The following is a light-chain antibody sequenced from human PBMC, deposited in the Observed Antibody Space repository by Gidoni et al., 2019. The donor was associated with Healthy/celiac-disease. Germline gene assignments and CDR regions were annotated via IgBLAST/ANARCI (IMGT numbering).Light chain of an antibody. CDR2: KAS. Sequence: DIQMTQSPSTLSASVGDRVTITCRASQSISSWLAWYQQKQGKAPTLLIYKASSLESGVSSRFSGSGSGTEFTLTISSLQPDDFATYYCQQYNSYPLTFGGWTKVEIK. J-gene: IGKJ4*01. CDR3: QQYNSYPLT. CDR1: QSISSW. V-gene: IGKV1-5*03.